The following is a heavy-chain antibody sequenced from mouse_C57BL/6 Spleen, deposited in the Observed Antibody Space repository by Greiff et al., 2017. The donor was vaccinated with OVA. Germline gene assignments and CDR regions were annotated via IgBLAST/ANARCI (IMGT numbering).Heavy chain of an antibody. Sequence: EVQLQQSGGGLVQPGGSLKLSCAASGFTFSDYYMYWVRQTPEKRLEWVAYISNGGGSTYYPDTVKGRFTISRDNAKNTLYLQMSRLKSEDTAMYYCARGSTVVAPYYFDYWGQGTTLTVSS. D-gene: IGHD1-1*01. J-gene: IGHJ2*01. CDR2: ISNGGGST. V-gene: IGHV5-12*01. CDR1: GFTFSDYY. CDR3: ARGSTVVAPYYFDY.